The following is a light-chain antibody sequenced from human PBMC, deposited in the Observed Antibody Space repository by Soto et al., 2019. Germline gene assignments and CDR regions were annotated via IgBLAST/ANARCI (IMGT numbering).Light chain of an antibody. CDR3: QQYSSYYMYT. V-gene: IGKV1-5*03. CDR1: QSISDW. CDR2: KAS. Sequence: DVQMTQSPSTLSASVGDRVTITCRASQSISDWLAWYQQKPGQAPKLLIYKASSLESGVPSRFSGSGSGTEFTLTISSLQHDDVATYYCQQYSSYYMYTFGQGTKVDI. J-gene: IGKJ2*01.